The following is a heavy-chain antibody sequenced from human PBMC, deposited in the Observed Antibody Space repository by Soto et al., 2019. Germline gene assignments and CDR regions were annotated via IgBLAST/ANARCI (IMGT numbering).Heavy chain of an antibody. CDR2: IYYSGST. Sequence: SETLSLTCTVSGGSISSYYWSWIRQPPGKGLERIGYIYYSGSTNYNPSLKSRVTISVDTSKNQFSLKLSSVTAADTAVYYCARDYCDSSGPNWFDPWGQGTLVTVSS. CDR3: ARDYCDSSGPNWFDP. V-gene: IGHV4-59*01. J-gene: IGHJ5*02. CDR1: GGSISSYY. D-gene: IGHD3-22*01.